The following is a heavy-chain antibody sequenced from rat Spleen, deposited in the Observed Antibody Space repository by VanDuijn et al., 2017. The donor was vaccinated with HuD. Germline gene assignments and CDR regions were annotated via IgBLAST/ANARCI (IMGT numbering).Heavy chain of an antibody. CDR3: AVAGYGY. CDR2: ISNDGVNT. J-gene: IGHJ3*01. Sequence: EVQLAESGGGLVQPGRSLKLSCAVSGFTFSDYYMAWVRQAPTKGLEWVASISNDGVNTYYPVSVKGRFTISRDNAESIVYLQMNSLKSEDTATYYCAVAGYGYWGQGTLVTVSS. V-gene: IGHV5-25*01. CDR1: GFTFSDYY.